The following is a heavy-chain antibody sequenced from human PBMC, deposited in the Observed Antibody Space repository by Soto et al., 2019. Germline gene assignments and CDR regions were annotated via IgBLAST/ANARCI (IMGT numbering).Heavy chain of an antibody. CDR1: GGSISSGGYY. V-gene: IGHV4-31*03. Sequence: TLSLTCTVSGGSISSGGYYWSWIRQHPGKGLEWIGYIYYSGSTYYNPSLKSRVTISVDTSRNQFSLKLSSVTAADTAVYYCARVDYCSSTSCHFQNNWFDPWGQGTLVTVSS. CDR2: IYYSGST. D-gene: IGHD2-2*01. J-gene: IGHJ5*02. CDR3: ARVDYCSSTSCHFQNNWFDP.